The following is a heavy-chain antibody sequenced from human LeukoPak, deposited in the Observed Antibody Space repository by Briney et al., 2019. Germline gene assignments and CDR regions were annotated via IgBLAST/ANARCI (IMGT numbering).Heavy chain of an antibody. CDR2: IYYSGST. J-gene: IGHJ4*02. CDR3: ARGNDYGDLDY. V-gene: IGHV4-39*07. Sequence: TSETLSLTCTVSGGSISSSSYYWGWIRQPPGKGLEWIGCIYYSGSTYYNPSLKSRVTISVDRSKNQFSLKLSSVTAADTAVYYCARGNDYGDLDYWGQGTLVTVSS. CDR1: GGSISSSSYY. D-gene: IGHD4-17*01.